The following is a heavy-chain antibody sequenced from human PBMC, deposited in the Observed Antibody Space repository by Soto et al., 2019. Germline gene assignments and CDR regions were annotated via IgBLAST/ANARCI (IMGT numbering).Heavy chain of an antibody. CDR3: ARGREACSGGSCYSRLLDY. J-gene: IGHJ4*02. CDR2: IWYDGSNK. Sequence: VQLVESGGGVVQPGRSLRLSCAASGFTFSSYGMHWVRQAPGKGLEWVAVIWYDGSNKYYADSVKGRFTISRDNSKNTLYLQMNSLRAEDTAVYYCARGREACSGGSCYSRLLDYWGQGTLVTVSS. CDR1: GFTFSSYG. D-gene: IGHD2-15*01. V-gene: IGHV3-33*01.